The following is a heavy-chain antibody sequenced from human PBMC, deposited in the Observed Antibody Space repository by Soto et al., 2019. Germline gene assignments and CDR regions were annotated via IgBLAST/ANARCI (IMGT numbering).Heavy chain of an antibody. D-gene: IGHD3-9*01. J-gene: IGHJ3*02. CDR2: IYYSGTT. Sequence: SETLSLTCTVSGGSISSGGYYWSWIRQHPGRGLEWIGYIYYSGTTNYNPTLKSRITILVDTSENQFSLKLTSVTAADTAVYYCARHTDDILTGNEALDIWGQGTVVTVSS. CDR3: ARHTDDILTGNEALDI. V-gene: IGHV4-61*08. CDR1: GGSISSGGYY.